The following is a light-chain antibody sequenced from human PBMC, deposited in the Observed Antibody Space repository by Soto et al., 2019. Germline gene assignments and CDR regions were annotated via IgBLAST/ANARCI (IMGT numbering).Light chain of an antibody. Sequence: DIQMTQSPSTLPASLGERVTITCRASQSVSRWVAWYQQKPGKAPNLLLYEASSLKSGVPSRFSGSGSGTEFTLTISGLQPDDFATYHCQQYDTYPTFGKGTKVEIK. CDR2: EAS. CDR1: QSVSRW. CDR3: QQYDTYPT. V-gene: IGKV1-5*03. J-gene: IGKJ1*01.